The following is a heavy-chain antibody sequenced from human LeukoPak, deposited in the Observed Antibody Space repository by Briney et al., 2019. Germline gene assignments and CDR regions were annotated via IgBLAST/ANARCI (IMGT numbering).Heavy chain of an antibody. CDR1: GFTFSSYA. V-gene: IGHV3-23*01. CDR2: ISGSGAST. J-gene: IGHJ4*02. D-gene: IGHD3-22*01. CDR3: AKYRNYYDSSGYLFFDY. Sequence: GGSLRLSCAASGFTFSSYAMSWVRQAPGKGLEWVSAISGSGASTYYADSVKGRFTISRDNSKNTLYLQMNSLRAEDTAVYYCAKYRNYYDSSGYLFFDYWGQGTLVTVSS.